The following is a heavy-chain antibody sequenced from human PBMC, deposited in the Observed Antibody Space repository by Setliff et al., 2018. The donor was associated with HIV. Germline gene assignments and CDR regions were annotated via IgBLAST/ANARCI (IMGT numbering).Heavy chain of an antibody. CDR2: IIPIFGTA. V-gene: IGHV1-69*13. D-gene: IGHD6-19*01. Sequence: SVKVSCKASGGTFSSYGISWVQQAPGQGLEWMGGIIPIFGTANYAQKFQGRVTITADESTSTAYMELSSLRSEDTAVYYCARGESIAVAYYHYYYVDVWGKGTTVTVSS. J-gene: IGHJ6*03. CDR1: GGTFSSYG. CDR3: ARGESIAVAYYHYYYVDV.